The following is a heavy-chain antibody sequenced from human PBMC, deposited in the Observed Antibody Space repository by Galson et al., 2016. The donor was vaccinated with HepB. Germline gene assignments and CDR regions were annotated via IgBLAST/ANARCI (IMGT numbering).Heavy chain of an antibody. D-gene: IGHD2-8*01. Sequence: SLRLSCADSGFIFRSYAMNWVRQAPGKGLEWVAAISGSGGITYYSDSVKGRFTISRDNSKNTLYLEMNSLRVEDTAVYYCATYDALSYFDYWGQGTLVTVSS. V-gene: IGHV3-23*01. CDR1: GFIFRSYA. CDR3: ATYDALSYFDY. J-gene: IGHJ4*02. CDR2: ISGSGGIT.